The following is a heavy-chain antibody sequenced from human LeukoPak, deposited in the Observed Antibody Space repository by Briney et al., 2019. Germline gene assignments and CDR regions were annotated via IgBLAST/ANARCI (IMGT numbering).Heavy chain of an antibody. D-gene: IGHD3-3*01. CDR3: TSEWFDY. V-gene: IGHV3-23*01. J-gene: IGHJ4*02. CDR1: GFSINTYT. Sequence: GGSLRLSCDASGFSINTYTMYWVRQAPGQGLEWVSGIRNSDGMTYYADSVRGRFTISTDNSKNTLYLQMNSLRAEDTAVYYCTSEWFDYWGQGTLVTVSS. CDR2: IRNSDGMT.